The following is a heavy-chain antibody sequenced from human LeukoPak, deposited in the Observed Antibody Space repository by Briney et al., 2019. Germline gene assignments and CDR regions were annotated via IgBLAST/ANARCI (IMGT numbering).Heavy chain of an antibody. J-gene: IGHJ4*02. Sequence: GASVKVSCKASGFTFTSHDYNWVRQAPGKGLEWMGGFDPEDGETIYAQKFQGRVTMTEDTSTDTAYMELSRLRSDDTAVYYCARESRFLASQDFDYWGQGTLVTVSS. V-gene: IGHV1-24*01. CDR1: GFTFTSH. CDR2: FDPEDGET. D-gene: IGHD3-3*01. CDR3: ARESRFLASQDFDY.